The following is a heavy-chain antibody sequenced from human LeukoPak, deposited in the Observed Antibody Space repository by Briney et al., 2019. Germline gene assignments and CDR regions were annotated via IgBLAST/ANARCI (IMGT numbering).Heavy chain of an antibody. CDR1: GGSISNHY. D-gene: IGHD3-3*01. CDR3: ARSPNFGVVIIGYFDS. V-gene: IGHV4-59*11. J-gene: IGHJ4*02. CDR2: IYYSGST. Sequence: SETLSLTCTVSGGSISNHYWSWIRQPPGKGLEWIRYIYYSGSTSYNPSLKSRVTISLDTSRNQFSLRLSSVTAADTAVYYCARSPNFGVVIIGYFDSWGQGTLVTVSS.